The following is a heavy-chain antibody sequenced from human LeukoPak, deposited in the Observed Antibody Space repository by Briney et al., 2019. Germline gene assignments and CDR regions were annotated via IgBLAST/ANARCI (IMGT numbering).Heavy chain of an antibody. CDR2: INPNSGGT. CDR3: AREDVLRYFDWLSSHWFDP. CDR1: GYTFTGYY. D-gene: IGHD3-9*01. Sequence: ASVMVFCKASGYTFTGYYMHWVRQAPGQGLEWMGWINPNSGGTNYAQKFQGRVTMTRDTSISTAYMELSRLRSDDTAVYYCAREDVLRYFDWLSSHWFDPWGQGTLVTVSS. J-gene: IGHJ5*02. V-gene: IGHV1-2*02.